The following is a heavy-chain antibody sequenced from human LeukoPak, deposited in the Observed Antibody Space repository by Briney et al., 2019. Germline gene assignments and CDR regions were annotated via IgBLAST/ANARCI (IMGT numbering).Heavy chain of an antibody. CDR1: GYTFTSYY. D-gene: IGHD2-2*01. CDR3: ATEVVPAAKTDWFDP. CDR2: FDPEDGET. J-gene: IGHJ5*02. V-gene: IGHV1-24*01. Sequence: GASVKVSCKASGYTFTSYYMHWVGPAPGKGLERVGGFDPEDGETIYAQKFQCRVTMTEDTSTDTAYMKLSSLRSEDTAVYYCATEVVPAAKTDWFDPWGQGTLVTVSS.